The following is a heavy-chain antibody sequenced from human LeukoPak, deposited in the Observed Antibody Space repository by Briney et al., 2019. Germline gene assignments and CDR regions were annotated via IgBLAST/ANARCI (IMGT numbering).Heavy chain of an antibody. Sequence: GASVKVSCTASGYTFTGYYMHWVRQAPGQGLEWMGWINPNSGGTNYAQKFQGRVTMTRDTSISTAYMELSRLRSDDTAVYYCARDPLYGSGSYHPDYWGQGTLVTVSS. J-gene: IGHJ4*02. D-gene: IGHD3-10*01. CDR1: GYTFTGYY. CDR3: ARDPLYGSGSYHPDY. CDR2: INPNSGGT. V-gene: IGHV1-2*02.